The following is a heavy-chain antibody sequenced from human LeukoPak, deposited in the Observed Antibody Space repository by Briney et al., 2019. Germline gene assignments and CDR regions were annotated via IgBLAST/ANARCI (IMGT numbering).Heavy chain of an antibody. D-gene: IGHD3-22*01. CDR1: GFTFSSTT. J-gene: IGHJ3*02. CDR2: MVVGSGNT. CDR3: AADGPADLFDGSEDPPRDAFEI. Sequence: SVKVSCKASGFTFSSTTMQWVRQARGQRLEWIGWMVVGSGNTNYAQMFQERVTISRDMSTSTAYMELSSLTSEDTAVFYCAADGPADLFDGSEDPPRDAFEIWGQGTMVTVSS. V-gene: IGHV1-58*02.